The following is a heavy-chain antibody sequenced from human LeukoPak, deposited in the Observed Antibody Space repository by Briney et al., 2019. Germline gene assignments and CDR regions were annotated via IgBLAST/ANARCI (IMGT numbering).Heavy chain of an antibody. V-gene: IGHV1-2*02. CDR1: GYTFTGYY. CDR2: TNPNSGGT. Sequence: ASVKVSCKASGYTFTGYYMHWVRQAPGQGLEWMGWTNPNSGGTNYAQKFQGRVTMTRDTSISTAYMELSRLRSDDTAVYYCARGRVRLWFGGYGYWGQGTLVTVSS. D-gene: IGHD3-10*01. J-gene: IGHJ4*02. CDR3: ARGRVRLWFGGYGY.